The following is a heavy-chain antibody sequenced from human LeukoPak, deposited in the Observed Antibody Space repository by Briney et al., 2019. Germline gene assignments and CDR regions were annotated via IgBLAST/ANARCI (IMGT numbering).Heavy chain of an antibody. V-gene: IGHV3-33*01. Sequence: PGGSLRLSCVASGFTFSDYGIHWVRQAPGKGLEWVAVIYDDGSKEHFADSVKGRFTISRDHSKNTAVLQMNSLTVEATAVYYCARDLKSGYVDFWGQGTLVNVSS. CDR2: IYDDGSKE. D-gene: IGHD3-3*01. J-gene: IGHJ4*02. CDR1: GFTFSDYG. CDR3: ARDLKSGYVDF.